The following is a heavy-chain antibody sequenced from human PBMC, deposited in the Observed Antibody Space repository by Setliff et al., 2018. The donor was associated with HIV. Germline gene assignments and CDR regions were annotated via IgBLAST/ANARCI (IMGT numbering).Heavy chain of an antibody. Sequence: PRPSVKVSCKASGYTFTDYYIHWVRQAPGQGLEWMGWIYPNTGGTNYAQKFQGRVTMTRDTSISTAYMELSRLRSDDTAVYYCARSTTADWGQGTMVTVSS. J-gene: IGHJ4*02. CDR3: ARSTTAD. D-gene: IGHD4-17*01. CDR1: GYTFTDYY. CDR2: IYPNTGGT. V-gene: IGHV1-2*02.